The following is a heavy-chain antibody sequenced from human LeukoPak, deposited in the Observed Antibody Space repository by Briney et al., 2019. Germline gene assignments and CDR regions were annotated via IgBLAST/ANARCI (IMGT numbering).Heavy chain of an antibody. J-gene: IGHJ4*02. CDR2: IKQDGSEK. CDR3: ARALIPSYYDFWSGLGGPFDY. D-gene: IGHD3-3*01. V-gene: IGHV3-7*01. CDR1: GFTFSSYW. Sequence: GGSLRLSCAASGFTFSSYWMSWVRQAPGKGLEWVANIKQDGSEKYYVDSVKGRFTISRDNSKNTLYLQMNSLRAEDTAVYYCARALIPSYYDFWSGLGGPFDYWGQGTLVTVSS.